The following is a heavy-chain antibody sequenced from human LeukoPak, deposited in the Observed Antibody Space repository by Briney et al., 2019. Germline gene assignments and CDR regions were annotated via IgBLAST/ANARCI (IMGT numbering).Heavy chain of an antibody. J-gene: IGHJ4*02. CDR1: GGSFSGYY. V-gene: IGHV4-34*01. CDR3: SKPVYSSSGYYGGDY. CDR2: INHSGST. Sequence: SDTLSLTCAVYGGSFSGYYWSWIRQPPGKGLEWIGEINHSGSTNYNPSLKSRVTISVDTSKNQFSLKLSSVTAADTAVYYCSKPVYSSSGYYGGDYWGQGTLVTVSS. D-gene: IGHD3-22*01.